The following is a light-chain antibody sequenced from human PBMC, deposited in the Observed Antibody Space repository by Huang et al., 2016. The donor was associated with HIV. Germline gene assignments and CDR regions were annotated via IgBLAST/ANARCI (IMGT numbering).Light chain of an antibody. CDR3: QQFYSTPIT. V-gene: IGKV4-1*01. Sequence: DIVMTQSPDSLAVSLGERATINCKSSQSLLYRSNNKNDLAWYQQKPGQPPKLLIYWASTRESGVPDRFSGSGSGTDFTLTISSRQAEDVAVYHCQQFYSTPITFGQGTRLEIK. J-gene: IGKJ5*01. CDR2: WAS. CDR1: QSLLYRSNNKND.